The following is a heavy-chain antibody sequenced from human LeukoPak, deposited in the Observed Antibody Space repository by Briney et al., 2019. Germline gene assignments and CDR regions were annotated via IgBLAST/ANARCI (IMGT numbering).Heavy chain of an antibody. CDR3: ARDSPGLWLVTDC. Sequence: PSETLSLTCTASGFSISSYYWSWIRQPPGKGLECIGYISYSGSTNYNPSLKSRVTISVDTSKNQFSLKLSSVTAADTAVYYCARDSPGLWLVTDCWGQGTLVTVSS. CDR2: ISYSGST. D-gene: IGHD5-12*01. V-gene: IGHV4-59*01. CDR1: GFSISSYY. J-gene: IGHJ4*02.